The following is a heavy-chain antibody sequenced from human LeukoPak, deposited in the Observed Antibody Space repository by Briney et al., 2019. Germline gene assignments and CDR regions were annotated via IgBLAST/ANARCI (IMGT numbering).Heavy chain of an antibody. V-gene: IGHV3-21*01. Sequence: GGSLRLSCAASGFTFSSYSMNWVRQAPGKGLEWVSSISSSSSYIYYADSVKGRFTISRDNAKNSLYLQMNSLRAEDTAVYYCARVRVPSRAFDIWGQGTMVTVSS. CDR2: ISSSSSYI. D-gene: IGHD2-2*01. J-gene: IGHJ3*02. CDR3: ARVRVPSRAFDI. CDR1: GFTFSSYS.